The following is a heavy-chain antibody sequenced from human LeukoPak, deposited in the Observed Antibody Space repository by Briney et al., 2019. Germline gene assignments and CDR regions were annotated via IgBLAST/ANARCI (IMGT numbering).Heavy chain of an antibody. V-gene: IGHV1-18*01. Sequence: ASVKVSCKASGYTLTSYVISWVRQAPGQGLEWMGWISAYNGNTNYAQNLQGRVTMTRDTSTSTAYMELRSLRSDDTAVYYCARDLGSGWQRNFDYWGQGTLVTVSS. J-gene: IGHJ4*02. CDR2: ISAYNGNT. D-gene: IGHD6-19*01. CDR1: GYTLTSYV. CDR3: ARDLGSGWQRNFDY.